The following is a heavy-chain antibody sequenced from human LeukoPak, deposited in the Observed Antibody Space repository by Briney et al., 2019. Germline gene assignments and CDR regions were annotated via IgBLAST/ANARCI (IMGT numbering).Heavy chain of an antibody. CDR1: GFTFSSYA. Sequence: GGSLRLSCAASGFTFSSYAMSWVRQAPGKGLGWVSAISGSGGSTYYAASVKGRFTISRDNSKNTLYLQMNSLRAEDTAVYYCAKGDSGWYGYYFDYWGQGTLVTVSS. CDR2: ISGSGGST. CDR3: AKGDSGWYGYYFDY. J-gene: IGHJ4*02. V-gene: IGHV3-23*01. D-gene: IGHD6-19*01.